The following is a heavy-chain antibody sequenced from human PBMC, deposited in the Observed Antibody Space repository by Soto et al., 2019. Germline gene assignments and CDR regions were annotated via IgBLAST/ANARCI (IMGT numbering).Heavy chain of an antibody. D-gene: IGHD6-13*01. Sequence: EVQLVESGGGLVQPGGSLRLSCAASGFTFSSYWMHWVRQAPGKGRVGVSRINSDGSSTSYADSVKGRFTISRDNAKNTLYLQMNSLRAEDTAVYYCARGRGSSWITYYYYYMDVWGKGTTVTVSS. J-gene: IGHJ6*03. CDR1: GFTFSSYW. CDR2: INSDGSST. CDR3: ARGRGSSWITYYYYYMDV. V-gene: IGHV3-74*01.